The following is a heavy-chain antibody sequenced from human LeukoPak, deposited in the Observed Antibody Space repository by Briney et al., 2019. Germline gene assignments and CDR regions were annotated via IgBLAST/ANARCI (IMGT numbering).Heavy chain of an antibody. CDR2: INPSGGST. Sequence: ASVKVSCKASGYTFTSYGISWVRQAPGQGLEWVGIINPSGGSTTYAQKFQGRVTMTRDTSTSTVYMELSSLRSEDTAVYYCARELAVSLNCFDPWGQGTLVTVSS. CDR1: GYTFTSYG. V-gene: IGHV1-46*01. D-gene: IGHD6-19*01. CDR3: ARELAVSLNCFDP. J-gene: IGHJ5*02.